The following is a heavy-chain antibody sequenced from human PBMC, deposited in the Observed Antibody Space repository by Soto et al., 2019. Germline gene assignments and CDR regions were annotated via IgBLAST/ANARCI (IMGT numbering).Heavy chain of an antibody. D-gene: IGHD3-16*01. Sequence: GGSLRLSCAASGFTFSSYAMHWVRQAPGKGLEWVAVISYDGSNKYYADSVKGRFTISRDNSKNTLYLQMNSLRAEDTAVYYCARGERIMITFGTYFDYWGQGTLVTVSS. CDR2: ISYDGSNK. J-gene: IGHJ4*02. V-gene: IGHV3-30-3*01. CDR3: ARGERIMITFGTYFDY. CDR1: GFTFSSYA.